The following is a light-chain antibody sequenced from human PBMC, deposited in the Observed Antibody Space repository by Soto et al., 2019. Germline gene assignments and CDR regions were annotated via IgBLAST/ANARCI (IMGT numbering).Light chain of an antibody. CDR1: SGHSSYI. CDR2: VEGSGSY. J-gene: IGLJ1*01. CDR3: ETWDSNLYV. V-gene: IGLV4-60*03. Sequence: QAVVTQSSSASASLGSSVKLTCTLSSGHSSYIIAWHQQQPGKAPRYLMKVEGSGSYNKGSGVPDRFSGSSSGADRYLTISSLQSEDEADYYCETWDSNLYVFGTGTKLTVL.